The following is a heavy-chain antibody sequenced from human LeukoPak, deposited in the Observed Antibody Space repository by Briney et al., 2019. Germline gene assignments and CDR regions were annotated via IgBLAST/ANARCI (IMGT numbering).Heavy chain of an antibody. J-gene: IGHJ3*02. D-gene: IGHD6-19*01. CDR1: GFTLSSYS. V-gene: IGHV3-48*02. Sequence: GGSLRPSCAASGFTLSSYSMNWVRQAPGKGLEWVSYISGSSGNIQYADSVKGRFTISRDNAKNSLYLQLNSLRDEDTAVYYCARDLSGYNSGWHAFDIWGQGTLVTASS. CDR3: ARDLSGYNSGWHAFDI. CDR2: ISGSSGNI.